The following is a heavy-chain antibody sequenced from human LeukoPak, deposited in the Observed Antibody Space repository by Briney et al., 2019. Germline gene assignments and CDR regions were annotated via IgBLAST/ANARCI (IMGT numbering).Heavy chain of an antibody. J-gene: IGHJ4*02. V-gene: IGHV1-69*02. D-gene: IGHD2-2*02. CDR1: GSTFSSYT. CDR3: AQITHGYCSSTSCYTFDY. CDR2: IIPILGIA. Sequence: SVKVSCKASGSTFSSYTISCVRQAPGQGLESIGRIIPILGIANYAQKFQGRVTITADKSTSTAYMKLTSLRSEDTAVYYCAQITHGYCSSTSCYTFDYWGQGTLVTVSS.